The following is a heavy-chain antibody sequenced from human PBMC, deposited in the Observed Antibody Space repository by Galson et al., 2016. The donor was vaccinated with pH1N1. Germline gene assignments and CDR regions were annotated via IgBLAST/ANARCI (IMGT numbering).Heavy chain of an antibody. V-gene: IGHV1-2*02. D-gene: IGHD3-10*01. CDR1: GYTFTGHY. J-gene: IGHJ5*02. Sequence: SVKVSCKASGYTFTGHYIHWARQAPGHGLDWMGWINPNSGDTKYGQKFQGRVTLTRVTSINTAYMELSGLTSDDTALYFCATGSGNSWFDPWGQGTLVTVSS. CDR2: INPNSGDT. CDR3: ATGSGNSWFDP.